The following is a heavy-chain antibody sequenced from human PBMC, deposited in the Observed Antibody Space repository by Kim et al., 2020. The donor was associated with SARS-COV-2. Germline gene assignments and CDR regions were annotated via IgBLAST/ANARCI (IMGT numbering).Heavy chain of an antibody. V-gene: IGHV3-48*03. CDR3: ARALEIIVGATNRHDAFDI. CDR1: GFTFSSYE. CDR2: ISSSGSTI. J-gene: IGHJ3*02. Sequence: GGSLRLSCAASGFTFSSYEMNWVRQAPGKGLEWVSYISSSGSTIYYADSVKGRFTISRDNAKNSLYLQMNSLRAEDTAVYYCARALEIIVGATNRHDAFDIWGQGTMVTVSS. D-gene: IGHD1-26*01.